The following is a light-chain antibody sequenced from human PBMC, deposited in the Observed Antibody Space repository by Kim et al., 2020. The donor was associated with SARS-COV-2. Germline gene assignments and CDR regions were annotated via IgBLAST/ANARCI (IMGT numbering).Light chain of an antibody. Sequence: AWGQTVRITCQGDSLRNYFASWYQQRPGQAPILVIYGKNSRPSGIPDQFSGSSSGSTASLTITGAQAEDEADYYCNSRDSNGNHLVFGGGTQLTVL. CDR1: SLRNYF. V-gene: IGLV3-19*01. J-gene: IGLJ2*01. CDR2: GKN. CDR3: NSRDSNGNHLV.